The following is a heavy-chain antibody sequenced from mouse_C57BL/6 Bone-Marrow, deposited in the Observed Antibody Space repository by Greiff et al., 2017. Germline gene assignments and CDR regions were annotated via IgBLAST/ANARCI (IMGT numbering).Heavy chain of an antibody. Sequence: VKLQQSGTVLARPGASVKMSCKTSGYTFTSYWMHWVKQRPGQGLEWIGAIYPGNSDTSYNQKFKGKAKLTAVTSASTAYMELSSLTNEDSAVYYCTRPIYDGYPWYFDVWGTGTTVTVSS. V-gene: IGHV1-5*01. CDR2: IYPGNSDT. CDR1: GYTFTSYW. D-gene: IGHD2-3*01. J-gene: IGHJ1*03. CDR3: TRPIYDGYPWYFDV.